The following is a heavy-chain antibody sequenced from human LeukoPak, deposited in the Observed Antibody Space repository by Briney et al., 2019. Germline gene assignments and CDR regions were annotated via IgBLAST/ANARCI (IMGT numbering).Heavy chain of an antibody. J-gene: IGHJ4*02. CDR2: IHYSGST. V-gene: IGHV4-39*07. D-gene: IGHD3-10*01. Sequence: SGTLSLTCTVSGGSISSSSYYWGWIRQPPGKGLEWIGSIHYSGSTYYNPSLKSRVTISVDTSKNQFSLKLSSVTAADTAMYYCTRANGYGLIDYWGQGTLVTVSS. CDR3: TRANGYGLIDY. CDR1: GGSISSSSYY.